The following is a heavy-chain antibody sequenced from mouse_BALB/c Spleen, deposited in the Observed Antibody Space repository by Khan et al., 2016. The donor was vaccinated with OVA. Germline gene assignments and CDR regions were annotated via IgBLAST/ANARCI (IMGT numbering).Heavy chain of an antibody. V-gene: IGHV1-7*01. CDR2: INPSTGYT. CDR1: GYTFTTYW. CDR3: ARRGVYGSFAY. J-gene: IGHJ3*01. Sequence: QVQLQQSGAELAKPGASVKMSCKASGYTFTTYWMHWVKQRPGQGLDWIGYINPSTGYTEYNQKFKDKATLTADKSSSTAYMQLNSLTSEDSAVYYSARRGVYGSFAYWGQGTLVTVSA. D-gene: IGHD1-1*02.